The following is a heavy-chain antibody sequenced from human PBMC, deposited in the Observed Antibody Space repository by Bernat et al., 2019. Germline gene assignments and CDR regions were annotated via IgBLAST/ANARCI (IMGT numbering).Heavy chain of an antibody. Sequence: EVLLLESGGGLVQPGGSLRLSCAASGFTFSSYAMSWVRQAPGKGLEWVSAISGSGGSPYYADSVKGRFTISRDNSKNTLYLQMNSLRAEDTAVYYCAKDPVPGFGPTYYFDYWGQGTLVTVSS. V-gene: IGHV3-23*01. CDR3: AKDPVPGFGPTYYFDY. D-gene: IGHD3-16*01. J-gene: IGHJ4*02. CDR1: GFTFSSYA. CDR2: ISGSGGSP.